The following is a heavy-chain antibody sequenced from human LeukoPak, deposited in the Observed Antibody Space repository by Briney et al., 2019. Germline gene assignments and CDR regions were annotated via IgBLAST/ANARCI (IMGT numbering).Heavy chain of an antibody. CDR1: GFTFSTYN. CDR2: ITSRSDYK. J-gene: IGHJ4*02. V-gene: IGHV3-21*01. Sequence: GGSLRLSCAASGFTFSTYNMNWVRQTPGKGLEWVSSITSRSDYKYYADSVKGRFTISRDDAKSSLYLRMNSLRAEDTAVYYCAGDMTEVPKGVSHRWGQGTLVTVSS. CDR3: AGDMTEVPKGVSHR. D-gene: IGHD2-21*02.